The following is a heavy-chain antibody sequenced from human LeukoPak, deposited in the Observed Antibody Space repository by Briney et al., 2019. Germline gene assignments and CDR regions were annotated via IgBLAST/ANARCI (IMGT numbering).Heavy chain of an antibody. Sequence: GASVKVSCKASGYTFPSYFMHWVRQAPGQGLEWMGIINPTGGSTTYAQKFQGRVTMTRDTSTSTVYMELSSLRFDDTAVYYCARDYCSSTSCLFDYWGQGTLVTVSS. J-gene: IGHJ4*02. CDR3: ARDYCSSTSCLFDY. CDR2: INPTGGST. D-gene: IGHD2-2*01. V-gene: IGHV1-46*01. CDR1: GYTFPSYF.